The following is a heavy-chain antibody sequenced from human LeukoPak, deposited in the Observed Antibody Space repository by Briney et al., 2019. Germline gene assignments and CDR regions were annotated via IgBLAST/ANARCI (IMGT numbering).Heavy chain of an antibody. V-gene: IGHV3-48*03. Sequence: GGSLRLSCAASGFTFSSYEMNWVRQAPGKGLEWVSYISSSGSTIYYADSVKGRFTISRDNAKNSLYLQMNSLRAEDTAVYYCARDAGSYYDFWSGYYRPADSFDPWGQGTLVTVSS. CDR3: ARDAGSYYDFWSGYYRPADSFDP. J-gene: IGHJ5*02. D-gene: IGHD3-3*01. CDR2: ISSSGSTI. CDR1: GFTFSSYE.